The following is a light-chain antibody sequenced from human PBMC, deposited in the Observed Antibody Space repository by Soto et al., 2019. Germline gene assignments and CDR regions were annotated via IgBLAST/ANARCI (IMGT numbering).Light chain of an antibody. Sequence: DIVMSQSPLSLSVTPGEPASISCRSSQSLLRSNGYNYLDWYLQKPGQSPQLLIYLGSNRASGVPERLSSSGSGQDFTLKISRVEAEDVGVYYCMHGQQIQYSVGPGTKVDIK. CDR2: LGS. J-gene: IGKJ3*01. CDR3: MHGQQIQYS. V-gene: IGKV2-28*01. CDR1: QSLLRSNGYNY.